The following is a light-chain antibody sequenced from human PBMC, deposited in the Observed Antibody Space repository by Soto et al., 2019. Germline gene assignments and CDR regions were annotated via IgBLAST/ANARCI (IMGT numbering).Light chain of an antibody. CDR1: QSVSTN. Sequence: EIVLTQSPVTLSVSPGERATLSCRASQSVSTNLAWYQQKLGQAPGVLIYGSSSRATGVPARFSGSGSGTEFTLTISSLQSEDSGIYYCLQDNNWPLSTFGQGTRLEIK. CDR2: GSS. J-gene: IGKJ5*01. V-gene: IGKV3-15*01. CDR3: LQDNNWPLST.